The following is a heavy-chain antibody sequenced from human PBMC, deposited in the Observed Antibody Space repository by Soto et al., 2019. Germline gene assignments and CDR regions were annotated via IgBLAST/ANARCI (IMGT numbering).Heavy chain of an antibody. Sequence: PFQLLSLTCAVADGSISSGGYSWSWIRQPPGKGLEWIGHIYHSGSTYYNPSLKSRVTISVDRSKNQFSLKLSSVTAADTAVYYCARDPAASESSGYFDYWGQGTLVTVSS. CDR3: ARDPAASESSGYFDY. D-gene: IGHD3-22*01. V-gene: IGHV4-30-2*01. CDR1: DGSISSGGYS. CDR2: IYHSGST. J-gene: IGHJ4*02.